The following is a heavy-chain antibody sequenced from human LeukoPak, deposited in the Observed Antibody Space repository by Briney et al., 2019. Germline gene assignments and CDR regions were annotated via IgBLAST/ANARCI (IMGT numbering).Heavy chain of an antibody. V-gene: IGHV1-58*01. CDR3: AADVSNPRGASGY. CDR1: GFTFTSSA. J-gene: IGHJ4*02. CDR2: IVVGSGNT. D-gene: IGHD4-11*01. Sequence: ASVKVSCKASGFTFTSSAVQWVRQARGHRVEWIGWIVVGSGNTNYAQKFQERVTIIRDMSTSTAYMELSSLRSKDTAVYYCAADVSNPRGASGYWGQGTLVTVSS.